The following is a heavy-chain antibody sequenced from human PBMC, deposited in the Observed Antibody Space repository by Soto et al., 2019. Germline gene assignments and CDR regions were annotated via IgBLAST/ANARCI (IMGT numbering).Heavy chain of an antibody. CDR3: ARASVLVYDCSGTFLRFDH. Sequence: GGSLRLSCAASGFDFSRHSMHWVRQAPGKGLEWVTVTSYDGDRKYYADSVKGRLTISRDNSKNTLFLQMNSLRVEDTAVYYCARASVLVYDCSGTFLRFDHWGQGTLVTVSS. J-gene: IGHJ4*02. CDR1: GFDFSRHS. V-gene: IGHV3-30-3*01. CDR2: TSYDGDRK. D-gene: IGHD2-8*02.